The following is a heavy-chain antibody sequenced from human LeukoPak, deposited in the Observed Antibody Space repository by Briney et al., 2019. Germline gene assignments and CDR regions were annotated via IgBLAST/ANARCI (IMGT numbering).Heavy chain of an antibody. CDR1: GFTFSSYA. J-gene: IGHJ4*02. CDR2: ISYDGSNK. V-gene: IGHV3-30-3*01. Sequence: GGSLRLSCAASGFTFSSYAMHWVRQAPGKGLEWVAVISYDGSNKYYADSVKGRFTISRDSSKNTLYLQMNSLRGEDTAVYYCARALGAMVRGVMDDYWGQGTLVTVSS. D-gene: IGHD3-10*01. CDR3: ARALGAMVRGVMDDY.